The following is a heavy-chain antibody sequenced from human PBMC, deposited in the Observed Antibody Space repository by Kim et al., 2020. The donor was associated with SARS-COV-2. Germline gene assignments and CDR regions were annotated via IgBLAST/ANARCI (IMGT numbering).Heavy chain of an antibody. CDR1: GGSISSGGYY. CDR3: ARDGRSMVRGVNRDYYYDYYMDV. CDR2: IYYSVST. J-gene: IGHJ6*03. V-gene: IGHV4-31*03. Sequence: SETLSLTCTVSGGSISSGGYYWSWIRQHPGKGLEWIGYIYYSVSTYYNPSLKSRVTISVDTSKNQFSLKLSSVTAADPAVYYCARDGRSMVRGVNRDYYYDYYMDVWGKGTTVTVSS. D-gene: IGHD3-10*01.